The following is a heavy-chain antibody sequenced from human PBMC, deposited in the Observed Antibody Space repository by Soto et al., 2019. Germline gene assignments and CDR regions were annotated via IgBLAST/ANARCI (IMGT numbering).Heavy chain of an antibody. D-gene: IGHD5-12*01. V-gene: IGHV3-23*01. CDR3: VREGRGSFDF. CDR2: IGGRGNSA. Sequence: GGSLGFSCAASGFIFTNYAMNWVRQAPGKGLEWVSVIGGRGNSAYYADSVQGRFTISRDNSKNTLSLQMSSLTADDTAIYYCVREGRGSFDFWGRGTMVTVSS. CDR1: GFIFTNYA. J-gene: IGHJ3*01.